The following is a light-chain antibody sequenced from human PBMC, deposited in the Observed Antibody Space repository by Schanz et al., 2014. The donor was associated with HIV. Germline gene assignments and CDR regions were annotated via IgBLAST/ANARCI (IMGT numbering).Light chain of an antibody. Sequence: EVVMAQFPATLSVSPGERATLSCRASQSIRTNLAWYQQKPGRAPRLLIYGASSRATGIPDRFSGSGSGTDFTLTINRLEPEDFAVYYCQQYGSSPPWTFGQGTKVEIK. CDR2: GAS. V-gene: IGKV3-20*01. CDR3: QQYGSSPPWT. J-gene: IGKJ1*01. CDR1: QSIRTN.